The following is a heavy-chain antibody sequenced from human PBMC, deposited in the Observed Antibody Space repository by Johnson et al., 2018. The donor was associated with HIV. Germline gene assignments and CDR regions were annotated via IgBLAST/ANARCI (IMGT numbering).Heavy chain of an antibody. CDR2: IYSGGST. J-gene: IGHJ3*02. D-gene: IGHD3-10*01. Sequence: VQLVESGGGLVQPGGSLRLSCAASGFTVSSYYMSWVRQAPGKGLEWVSVIYSGGSTYYADSVKGRFTISRDNSKNTLYLQMNSLRAEDTAVYYCARDIMRAGSYYDAFDIWGQGTIVTVSS. CDR1: GFTVSSYY. V-gene: IGHV3-66*01. CDR3: ARDIMRAGSYYDAFDI.